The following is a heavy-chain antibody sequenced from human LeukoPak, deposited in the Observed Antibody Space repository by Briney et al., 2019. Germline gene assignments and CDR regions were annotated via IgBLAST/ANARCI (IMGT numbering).Heavy chain of an antibody. Sequence: GASVKVSCKASGYTFTGYYMHWVRQAPGQGLEWMGWINPNSGGTNYAQKFQGRVTMTRDTSISTAYMELSRLRSDDTAVYYCARQPRRGSGSYYLAYWGQGTLVTVSS. J-gene: IGHJ4*02. V-gene: IGHV1-2*02. CDR1: GYTFTGYY. CDR3: ARQPRRGSGSYYLAY. D-gene: IGHD3-10*01. CDR2: INPNSGGT.